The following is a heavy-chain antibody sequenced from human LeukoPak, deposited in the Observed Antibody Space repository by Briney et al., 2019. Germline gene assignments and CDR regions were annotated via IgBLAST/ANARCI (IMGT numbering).Heavy chain of an antibody. V-gene: IGHV3-53*01. CDR2: FYSGGST. CDR3: ARRSGIAVAGAFDY. J-gene: IGHJ4*02. CDR1: GLTVSRNY. D-gene: IGHD6-19*01. Sequence: QPGGSLRLSCAASGLTVSRNYMSWVRQAPGKGVESVSVFYSGGSTYYAESVRGRFTISRDNSKNTLYLQMNGLRAEDTAVYYCARRSGIAVAGAFDYWGQGTLVTVSS.